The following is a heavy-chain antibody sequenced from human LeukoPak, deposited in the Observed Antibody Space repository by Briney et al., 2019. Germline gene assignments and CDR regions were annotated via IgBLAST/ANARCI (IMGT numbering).Heavy chain of an antibody. D-gene: IGHD2-2*01. J-gene: IGHJ4*02. CDR1: GSTFIDYY. Sequence: ASVNVSCKSSGSTFIDYYIHWVRQAPGQGLELMGWINPTSGATKYAQKFQGRVSMTRDTSINTAYMDLTNLRSDDTAIFYCARVKKLMPEFEFWGQGTLVTVPS. CDR3: ARVKKLMPEFEF. V-gene: IGHV1-2*02. CDR2: INPTSGAT.